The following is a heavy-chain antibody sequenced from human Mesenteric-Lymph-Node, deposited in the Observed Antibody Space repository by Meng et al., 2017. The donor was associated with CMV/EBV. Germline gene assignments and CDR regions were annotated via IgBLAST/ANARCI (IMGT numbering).Heavy chain of an antibody. J-gene: IGHJ3*02. CDR3: ARALRDGAFDI. Sequence: GGSLRLSCAASGFTFSSYGMHWVRQAPGKGLEWVAVISDDGRNKYYADSVKGRFTISRDDSKNTMYLQMNSLRAEDTTIYYCARALRDGAFDIWGQGTMVTVSS. D-gene: IGHD3-16*01. CDR1: GFTFSSYG. CDR2: ISDDGRNK. V-gene: IGHV3-30*19.